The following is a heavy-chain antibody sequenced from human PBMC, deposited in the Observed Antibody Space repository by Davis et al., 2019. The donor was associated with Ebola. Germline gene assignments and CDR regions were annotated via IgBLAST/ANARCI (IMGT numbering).Heavy chain of an antibody. CDR1: GGSISSSSYY. CDR3: ARHPQWLGGYNWYDP. V-gene: IGHV4-39*01. CDR2: INHSGST. D-gene: IGHD6-19*01. Sequence: SETLSLTCTVSGGSISSSSYYWGWIRQPPGTGLEWLGEINHSGSTNYNPSLNSRVTISVDTSKNQFSLKLSSVTAANTAVYYCARHPQWLGGYNWYDPWGQGTLVTVSS. J-gene: IGHJ5*02.